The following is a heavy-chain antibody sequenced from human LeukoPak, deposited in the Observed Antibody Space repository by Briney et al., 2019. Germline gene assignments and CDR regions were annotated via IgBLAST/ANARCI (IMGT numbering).Heavy chain of an antibody. J-gene: IGHJ4*02. D-gene: IGHD5-12*01. V-gene: IGHV3-11*04. CDR3: ARDPRSYSGYDSPFDY. CDR2: ISKNGKTI. CDR1: GFTFSDYY. Sequence: GGSLRLSCAASGFTFSDYYMSWIRQAPGKGLEWLSYISKNGKTIYYADSVKGRFTISRDNAKKSVYLQMNSLRAEDTAVYYCARDPRSYSGYDSPFDYWGQGTLVTVSS.